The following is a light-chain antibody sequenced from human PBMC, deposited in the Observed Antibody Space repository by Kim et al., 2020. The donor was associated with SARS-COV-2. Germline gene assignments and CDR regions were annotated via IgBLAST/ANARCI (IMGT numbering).Light chain of an antibody. CDR2: AAA. J-gene: IGKJ1*01. V-gene: IGKV1-6*01. CDR1: QGIRYD. Sequence: ASVGDRATITCRASQGIRYDLAWYQQKPGKAPQVLIYAAATLQSGVPPRFSGSRSGTEFTLTISSLQPEDVATYYCLQDNTDPRTFGQGTKVDIK. CDR3: LQDNTDPRT.